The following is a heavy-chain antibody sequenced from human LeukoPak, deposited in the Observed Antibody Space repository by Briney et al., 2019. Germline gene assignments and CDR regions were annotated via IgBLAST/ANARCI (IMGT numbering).Heavy chain of an antibody. Sequence: PGGSLRLSCAASGCTFSSYSMNWVRQAPGKGLEWVSHISSSSSPIYYADSVKGRFTISRDNAKNSLYLQMNSLRAEDTAVYYCAREGLGDDSSGYYYVNFDYWGQGTLVTVSS. V-gene: IGHV3-48*01. J-gene: IGHJ4*02. CDR1: GCTFSSYS. D-gene: IGHD3-22*01. CDR3: AREGLGDDSSGYYYVNFDY. CDR2: ISSSSSPI.